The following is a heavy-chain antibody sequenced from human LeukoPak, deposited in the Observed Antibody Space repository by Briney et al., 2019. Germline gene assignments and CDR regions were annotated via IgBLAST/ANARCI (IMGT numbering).Heavy chain of an antibody. J-gene: IGHJ4*02. CDR2: IYSSGST. V-gene: IGHV4-39*01. D-gene: IGHD2-2*01. Sequence: PSETLSLTCTVSGGSISSSGYYWGWIRQPPGKGLEWIGSIYSSGSTYYNPSLKSRVTISVDMSKNQFSLKLNSVTAADTAVYFCARRYCSTTTCYLFDYWGQGTLATVSS. CDR3: ARRYCSTTTCYLFDY. CDR1: GGSISSSGYY.